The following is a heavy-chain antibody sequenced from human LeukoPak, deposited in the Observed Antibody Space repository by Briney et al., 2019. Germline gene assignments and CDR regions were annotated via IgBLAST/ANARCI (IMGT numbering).Heavy chain of an antibody. Sequence: SVKVSCKASGYTFTSYYMHWVRQAPGQGLEWMGGIIPIFGTANYAQKFQGRVTITADESTSTAYMELSSLRSEDTAVYYCATDNCSGGSCYLGAHYYGMDVWGQGTTVTVSS. J-gene: IGHJ6*02. CDR2: IIPIFGTA. D-gene: IGHD2-15*01. CDR3: ATDNCSGGSCYLGAHYYGMDV. CDR1: GYTFTSYY. V-gene: IGHV1-69*13.